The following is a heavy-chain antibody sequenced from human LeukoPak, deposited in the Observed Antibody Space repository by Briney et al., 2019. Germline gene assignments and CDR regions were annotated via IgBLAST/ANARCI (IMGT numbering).Heavy chain of an antibody. D-gene: IGHD3-3*01. CDR3: ATLPGITIFGVAKGGYFDY. CDR2: IWYDDTNK. CDR1: GFTFSDYG. V-gene: IGHV3-33*01. J-gene: IGHJ4*02. Sequence: GGSLRLSCTASGFTFSDYGMHWVRQPPGKGLEWVAIIWYDDTNKNYADSVKGRFTISRDNSKNTLSLQMNSLRAEDMAVHYCATLPGITIFGVAKGGYFDYWGQGTLVTVSS.